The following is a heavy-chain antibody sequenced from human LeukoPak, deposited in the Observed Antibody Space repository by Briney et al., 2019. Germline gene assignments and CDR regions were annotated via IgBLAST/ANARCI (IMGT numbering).Heavy chain of an antibody. CDR3: ARRPLRYYYYYMDV. Sequence: SQTLSLTCAISGDSVSSNSAAWNWIRRSPSRGLEWLGRTYYRSKWYNDYAVSVKSRITINPDTSKNQFSLKLSSVTAADTAVYYCARRPLRYYYYYMDVWGKGTTVTISS. V-gene: IGHV6-1*01. J-gene: IGHJ6*03. CDR1: GDSVSSNSAA. CDR2: TYYRSKWYN.